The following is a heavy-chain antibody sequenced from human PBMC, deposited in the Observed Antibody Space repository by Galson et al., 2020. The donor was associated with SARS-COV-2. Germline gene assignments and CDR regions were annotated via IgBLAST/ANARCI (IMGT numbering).Heavy chain of an antibody. CDR1: GYSFTGYY. CDR3: AKGTLYYYNSGSYRFDA. D-gene: IGHD3-10*01. CDR2: INHNSGST. Sequence: ASVNVSCKASGYSFTGYYMHWVRQAPGQGLEWMGWINHNSGSTSYAQNFQDRVTMTRDTSINTAYMELSRLRSDDMAVYYCAKGTLYYYNSGSYRFDAWGQGTLVTVSS. J-gene: IGHJ5*02. V-gene: IGHV1-2*02.